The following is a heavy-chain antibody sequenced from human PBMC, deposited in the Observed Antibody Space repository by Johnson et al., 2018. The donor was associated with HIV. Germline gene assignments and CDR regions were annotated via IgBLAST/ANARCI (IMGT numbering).Heavy chain of an antibody. CDR2: ISYDGSNK. J-gene: IGHJ3*02. V-gene: IGHV3-30*04. D-gene: IGHD6-13*01. CDR1: GFTFSSYA. CDR3: VRPAAAGRDDAYDI. Sequence: QVQLVESGGGVVQPGRSLRLSCAASGFTFSSYAMHWVRQAPGKGLEWVAVISYDGSNKYYADSVKGRFTISRDNSKNTRYLQMNSLRAEDTVVYYCVRPAAAGRDDAYDIWGQGTMVTVSS.